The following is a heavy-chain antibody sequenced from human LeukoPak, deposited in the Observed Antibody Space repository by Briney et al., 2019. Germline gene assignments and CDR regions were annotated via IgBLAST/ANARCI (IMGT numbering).Heavy chain of an antibody. CDR1: GGAFSSYA. V-gene: IGHV1-69*05. CDR2: IIPIFGTA. CDR3: ARATGGYSYGTYYFDY. D-gene: IGHD5-18*01. J-gene: IGHJ4*02. Sequence: SVKVSCKASGGAFSSYAISWVRQAPGQGLEWMGGIIPIFGTANYAQKFQGRVTITTDESTSTAYMELSSLRSEDTAVYYCARATGGYSYGTYYFDYWGQGTLVTVSS.